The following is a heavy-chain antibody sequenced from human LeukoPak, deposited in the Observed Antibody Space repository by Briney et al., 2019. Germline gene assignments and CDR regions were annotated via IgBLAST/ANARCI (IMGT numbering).Heavy chain of an antibody. CDR3: ARDDNLAKNTMIQGY. D-gene: IGHD3-22*01. Sequence: ASVKVSCKASGYTFATYNFNWVRQATGQGLEWMGWMNPDSGNTGYAQKFQGRVTMTRNTSITTAYMELSNLTSEDTAVYYCARDDNLAKNTMIQGYWGQGTLVTVSS. J-gene: IGHJ4*02. CDR2: MNPDSGNT. CDR1: GYTFATYN. V-gene: IGHV1-8*01.